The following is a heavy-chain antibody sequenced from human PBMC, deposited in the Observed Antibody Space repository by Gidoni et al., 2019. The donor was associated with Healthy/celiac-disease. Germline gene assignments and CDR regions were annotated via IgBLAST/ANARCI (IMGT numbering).Heavy chain of an antibody. J-gene: IGHJ6*02. CDR3: TTSIAAADYYYYGMDV. V-gene: IGHV3-15*01. D-gene: IGHD6-13*01. Sequence: VEGRFTISRDDSNNTLYLQMNSLKTEDTAVYYCTTSIAAADYYYYGMDVWGQGTTVTVSS.